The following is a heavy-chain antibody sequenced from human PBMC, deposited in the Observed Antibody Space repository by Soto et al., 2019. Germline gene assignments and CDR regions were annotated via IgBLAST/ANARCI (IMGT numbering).Heavy chain of an antibody. J-gene: IGHJ4*02. V-gene: IGHV3-53*01. Sequence: EVQLVESGGGLIQPGGSLRLSCAVSGFTVSNNYMSWVRQAPGKGLEGVSVIYSGGYTAYGDSVKGRFTISRDNSKNPLYLKMNSLGAAARAVFAFATPPGGGGYWGQGTLVTVSS. CDR2: IYSGGYT. CDR1: GFTVSNNY. D-gene: IGHD3-10*01. CDR3: ATPPGGGGY.